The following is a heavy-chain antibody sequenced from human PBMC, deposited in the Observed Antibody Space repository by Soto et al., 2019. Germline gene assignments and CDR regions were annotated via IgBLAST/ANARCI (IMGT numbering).Heavy chain of an antibody. CDR3: ARVPNRFLEWPGGDY. Sequence: QVQLVQSGAEVKKPGSSVKVSCKASGGTFSSYAISWVRQAPGQGLEWMGGIIPIFGTANYTQKFPGRVTITADESTSTAYMELSSLRSEDTAVYYCARVPNRFLEWPGGDYWGQGTLVTVSS. CDR2: IIPIFGTA. D-gene: IGHD3-3*01. V-gene: IGHV1-69*12. J-gene: IGHJ4*02. CDR1: GGTFSSYA.